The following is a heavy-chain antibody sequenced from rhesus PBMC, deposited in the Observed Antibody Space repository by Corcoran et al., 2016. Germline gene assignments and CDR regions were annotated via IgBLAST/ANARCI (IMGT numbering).Heavy chain of an antibody. CDR1: GFTFSTYG. J-gene: IGHJ5-1*01. CDR3: ARDLGGVTAYNRFDV. Sequence: EVQLVESGGGLVQPGGSLRLSCAASGFTFSTYGMSWVRQTPGKGLEGVARISNGGGRTWNADAVKGRFTIARENAKKTLDLQMNRLRAEDTAVYYCARDLGGVTAYNRFDVWGPGVLVTVSS. CDR2: ISNGGGRT. V-gene: IGHV3-178*01. D-gene: IGHD2-15*01.